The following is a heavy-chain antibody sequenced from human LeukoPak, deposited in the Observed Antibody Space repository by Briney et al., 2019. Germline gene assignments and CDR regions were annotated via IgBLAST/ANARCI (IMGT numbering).Heavy chain of an antibody. CDR3: AKQREGTSWSPDY. CDR2: ISFDGSDK. Sequence: GGSLRLSCAASGFTFDDYAMHWVRQAPGKGLEWVAVISFDGSDKYYADSVEGRFTISRDNSKNTLYLQMTSLRPEDTAVYYCAKQREGTSWSPDYWGQGTLVTVSS. CDR1: GFTFDDYA. J-gene: IGHJ4*02. V-gene: IGHV3-30*18. D-gene: IGHD6-13*01.